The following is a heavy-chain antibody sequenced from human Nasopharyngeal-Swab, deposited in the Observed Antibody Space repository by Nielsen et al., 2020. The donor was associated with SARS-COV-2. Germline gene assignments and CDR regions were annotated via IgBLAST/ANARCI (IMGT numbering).Heavy chain of an antibody. J-gene: IGHJ6*02. D-gene: IGHD3-16*01. Sequence: VRQAPGGGLEWVSVIYSGGSTYYADSVKGRFTISRDNSKNTLYLQMNSLRAEDTAVYYCARETEGLEGVYGMDVWGQGTTVTVSS. CDR2: IYSGGST. CDR3: ARETEGLEGVYGMDV. V-gene: IGHV3-66*01.